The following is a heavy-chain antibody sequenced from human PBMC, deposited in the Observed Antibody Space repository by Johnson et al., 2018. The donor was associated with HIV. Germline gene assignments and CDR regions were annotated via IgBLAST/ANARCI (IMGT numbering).Heavy chain of an antibody. D-gene: IGHD1-14*01. V-gene: IGHV3-30-3*01. Sequence: QVQLVESGGGLIQPGGSLRLSCAASGFTFSYSAFHWVRQPPGEGLEWVALISSDGNRKYYADSLKGRFTISRDNSKNTLYLQMNSLRGGDTAVYYCARDLGPPENAFDLWGRGTMVTVS. CDR3: ARDLGPPENAFDL. CDR2: ISSDGNRK. CDR1: GFTFSYSA. J-gene: IGHJ3*01.